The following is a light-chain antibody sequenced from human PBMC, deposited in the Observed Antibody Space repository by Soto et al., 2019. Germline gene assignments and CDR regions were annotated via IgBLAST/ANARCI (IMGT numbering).Light chain of an antibody. Sequence: EVVLTQSPATLSLSPGERATLSCRASQTLANYLAWYQQSPGQAPRLLSYDASNRATGIPARFSGSGSGPDFTLTISSIEPEDSAVYYCQQRSDSYTFGQRTTLEIQ. V-gene: IGKV3-11*01. J-gene: IGKJ2*01. CDR3: QQRSDSYT. CDR1: QTLANY. CDR2: DAS.